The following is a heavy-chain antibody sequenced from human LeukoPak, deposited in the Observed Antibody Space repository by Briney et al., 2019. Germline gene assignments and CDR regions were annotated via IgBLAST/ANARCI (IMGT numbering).Heavy chain of an antibody. CDR2: ISGSGGST. V-gene: IGHV3-23*01. CDR3: ANGVPAAIPMGLNWFDP. D-gene: IGHD2-2*02. Sequence: QPGGSLRLSCAASGFTFSSYAMSWVRQAPGKGLEWVSAISGSGGSTYYADSVKGRFTISRDNSKNTLYLQMNSLRAEDTAVYYCANGVPAAIPMGLNWFDPWGQGTLVTVSS. J-gene: IGHJ5*02. CDR1: GFTFSSYA.